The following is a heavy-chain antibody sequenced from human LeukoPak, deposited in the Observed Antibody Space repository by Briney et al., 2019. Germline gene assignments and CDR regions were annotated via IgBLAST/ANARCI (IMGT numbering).Heavy chain of an antibody. V-gene: IGHV4-4*07. J-gene: IGHJ5*02. CDR3: SRKKDSGSRWLDP. D-gene: IGHD1-26*01. CDR1: AGCISSYY. CDR2: IYTSGST. Sequence: SENLSLTCTGSAGCISSYYWSWLRQPAGKGLEWIGRIYTSGSTNYNPSLKSRVTMSVDTSKNQFSLKLSSMPCSDTAVYYYSRKKDSGSRWLDPCGQGTLVTVSS.